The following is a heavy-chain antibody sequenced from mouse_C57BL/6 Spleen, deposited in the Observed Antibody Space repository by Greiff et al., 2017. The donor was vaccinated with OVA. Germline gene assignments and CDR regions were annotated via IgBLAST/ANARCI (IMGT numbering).Heavy chain of an antibody. J-gene: IGHJ2*01. Sequence: EVQRVESGGGLVKPGGSLKLSCAASGFTFSDYGMHWVRQAPEQGLEWVAYISSGSSTIYYADTVKGRFTITRDNAQNTLFLQMTSLRSEDTDMDYCARSFITTVVAIDYWGQGTTLTVSS. CDR1: GFTFSDYG. CDR2: ISSGSSTI. D-gene: IGHD1-1*01. CDR3: ARSFITTVVAIDY. V-gene: IGHV5-17*01.